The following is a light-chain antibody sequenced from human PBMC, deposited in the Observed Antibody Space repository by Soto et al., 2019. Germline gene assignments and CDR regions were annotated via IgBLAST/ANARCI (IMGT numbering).Light chain of an antibody. V-gene: IGLV2-14*01. Sequence: QSALTQPASVSGSPGQSITISCTGTSSDVGGYNYVSWYQQHPGKAPKFMIYDVSNRPSGVSDRFSGSKSGNTASLTISELQAEDEADYYCSSSTTGSTPVVFGGGTQLTVL. CDR3: SSSTTGSTPVV. CDR1: SSDVGGYNY. J-gene: IGLJ2*01. CDR2: DVS.